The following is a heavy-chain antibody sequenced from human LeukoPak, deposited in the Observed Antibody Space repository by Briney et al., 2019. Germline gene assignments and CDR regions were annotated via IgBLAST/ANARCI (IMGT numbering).Heavy chain of an antibody. CDR3: ARVRYCSSTTCRGAFDI. J-gene: IGHJ3*02. V-gene: IGHV3-72*01. Sequence: GGSLRLSCAASGFTFDNYAMTWVRQAPGKGLEWVGRTRNKANSYTTEYAASVKGRFTISRADSENSLYLQMNSLKTEDTAVYYCARVRYCSSTTCRGAFDIWGQGTMVTVSS. CDR2: TRNKANSYTT. D-gene: IGHD2-2*01. CDR1: GFTFDNYA.